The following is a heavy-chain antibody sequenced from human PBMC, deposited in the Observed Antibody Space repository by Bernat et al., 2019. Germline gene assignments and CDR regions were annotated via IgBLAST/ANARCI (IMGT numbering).Heavy chain of an antibody. D-gene: IGHD6-19*01. CDR2: SRDKSQRQPT. CDR1: GFPVSDHY. Sequence: EVQLVESGGDLVQPGGSLRLSCAVSGFPVSDHYMEWFRQAPGKGLEWVGCSRDKSQRQPTQYAASVQGRFTISREDSKNSLYLQMNSLKTEDTAVYYCARDMSGSGWRIDYWGQGTLVTVSS. V-gene: IGHV3-72*01. CDR3: ARDMSGSGWRIDY. J-gene: IGHJ4*02.